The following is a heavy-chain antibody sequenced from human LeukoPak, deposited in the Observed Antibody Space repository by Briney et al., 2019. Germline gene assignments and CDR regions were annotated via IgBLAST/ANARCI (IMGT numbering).Heavy chain of an antibody. J-gene: IGHJ5*02. Sequence: GGSLRLSCEASGFTFTTYSMTWVRQAAGKGLEWVSIISSGSSAIFSADALKGRFTISRDDAKNLLYLQMNSLRAEDTAVYYCARATVQAPPFDPWGQGTLVTVSS. V-gene: IGHV3-21*01. D-gene: IGHD3-10*01. CDR1: GFTFTTYS. CDR2: ISSGSSAI. CDR3: ARATVQAPPFDP.